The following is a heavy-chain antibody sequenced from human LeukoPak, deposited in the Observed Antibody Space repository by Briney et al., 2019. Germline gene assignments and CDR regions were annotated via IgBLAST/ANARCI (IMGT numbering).Heavy chain of an antibody. CDR3: ARVPAAYPYCGGDCYSTYFDY. Sequence: PSETLSLTCTVSGGSISSGDYYWSWIRQPPGKGLEWIGYIYYSWSTYYNPSLKSRVTISVDTSKNQFSLKLSSVTAADTAVYYCARVPAAYPYCGGDCYSTYFDYWGQGTLVTVSS. V-gene: IGHV4-30-4*08. CDR2: IYYSWST. CDR1: GGSISSGDYY. J-gene: IGHJ4*02. D-gene: IGHD2-21*01.